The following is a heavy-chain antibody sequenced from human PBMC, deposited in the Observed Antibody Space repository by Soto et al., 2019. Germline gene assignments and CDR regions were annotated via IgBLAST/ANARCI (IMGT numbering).Heavy chain of an antibody. CDR3: ASSPPNYDFWSGYFAQDAFDI. CDR2: IYPGDSDT. CDR1: GYSFTSYW. D-gene: IGHD3-3*01. J-gene: IGHJ3*02. Sequence: PGESLKISCKGSGYSFTSYWIGWVRQMPGKGLEWMGIIYPGDSDTRYSPSFQGQVTISADKSISTAYLQWSSLKASDTAMYYCASSPPNYDFWSGYFAQDAFDIWGQGTMVTVSS. V-gene: IGHV5-51*01.